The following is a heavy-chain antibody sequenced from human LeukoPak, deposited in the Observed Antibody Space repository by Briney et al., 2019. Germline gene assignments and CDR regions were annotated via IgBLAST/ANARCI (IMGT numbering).Heavy chain of an antibody. Sequence: ASVKVSCKDSGYTFTGYYMHWVRQAPGQGLEWMGWVNPNSGGTNYAQKFQGRVTMTRDTSISTAYMELTRLRSDDTAVYYCARDYPRGSGNAFDIWGQGTMVTVSS. D-gene: IGHD3-10*01. CDR2: VNPNSGGT. V-gene: IGHV1-2*02. CDR3: ARDYPRGSGNAFDI. J-gene: IGHJ3*02. CDR1: GYTFTGYY.